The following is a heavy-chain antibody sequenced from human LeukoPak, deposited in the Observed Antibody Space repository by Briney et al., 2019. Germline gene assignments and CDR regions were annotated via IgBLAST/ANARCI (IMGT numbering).Heavy chain of an antibody. CDR1: GGSISGYY. D-gene: IGHD6-25*01. CDR2: IYSSGST. J-gene: IGHJ4*01. CDR3: AKSGGYGLIDY. V-gene: IGHV4-59*05. Sequence: NPSETLSLTCTVSGGSISGYYWGWIRQPPGKGLEWIGSIYSSGSTYYNSSLKSRVTISIDTSKNQVSLKMSSVTAADTAVYYCAKSGGYGLIDYWGQGTLVTVSS.